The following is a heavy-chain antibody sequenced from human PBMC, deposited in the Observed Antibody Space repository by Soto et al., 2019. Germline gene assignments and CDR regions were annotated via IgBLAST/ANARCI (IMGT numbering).Heavy chain of an antibody. Sequence: PSETLSLTCTVSGGSISSYYWSWIRQPPGKGLEWIGYIYYSGSTNYNPSLKSRVTISVDTSKNQFSLKLSSVTAADTAVYYCARHLRAAAVGGHYYYYYYMDVWGKGTTFTVSS. D-gene: IGHD6-13*01. CDR1: GGSISSYY. J-gene: IGHJ6*03. CDR2: IYYSGST. CDR3: ARHLRAAAVGGHYYYYYYMDV. V-gene: IGHV4-59*08.